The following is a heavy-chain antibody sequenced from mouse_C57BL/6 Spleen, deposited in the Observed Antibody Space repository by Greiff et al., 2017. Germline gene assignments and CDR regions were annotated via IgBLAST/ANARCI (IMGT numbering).Heavy chain of an antibody. CDR2: IHPNSGST. V-gene: IGHV1-64*01. Sequence: QVQLQQPGAELVKPGASVKLSCKASGYTFNSYWMHWVKQRPGQGLEWIGMIHPNSGSTNYNEKFKSKATLTVDKSSSTAYMQLSSLTSEDSAVYSCSRRGTTVVAGGYWGQGTTLTVSS. CDR1: GYTFNSYW. CDR3: SRRGTTVVAGGY. J-gene: IGHJ2*01. D-gene: IGHD1-1*01.